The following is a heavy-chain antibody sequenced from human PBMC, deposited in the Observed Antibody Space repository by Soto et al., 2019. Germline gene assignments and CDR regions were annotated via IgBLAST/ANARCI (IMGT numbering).Heavy chain of an antibody. CDR3: AANPRH. J-gene: IGHJ4*02. CDR1: GGSITVYH. CDR2: ISNTGST. V-gene: IGHV4-59*01. Sequence: PSETLSLTCNVSGGSITVYHSSWIRQPPGKGLEWIGYISNTGSTNYNPPLESRVTISVEKQKNHISLKLIFVKAAETAVYYCAANPRHWGQGTLVTVSS.